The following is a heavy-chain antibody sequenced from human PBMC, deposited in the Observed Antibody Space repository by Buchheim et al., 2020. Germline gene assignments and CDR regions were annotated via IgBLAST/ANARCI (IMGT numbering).Heavy chain of an antibody. CDR3: AKDIGDGYEMYYFDY. CDR1: GCTLRTSI. Sequence: EVQILDSGGDLVQPGGSLRLSCAASGCTLRTSILTWVRQAPGKGLEWVSTFSGISGSTYYADAVRGGFTISRADVNNILFLEMKSLRAADTAIYYCAKDIGDGYEMYYFDYWGLGTL. CDR2: FSGISGST. D-gene: IGHD5-24*01. V-gene: IGHV3-23*01. J-gene: IGHJ4*02.